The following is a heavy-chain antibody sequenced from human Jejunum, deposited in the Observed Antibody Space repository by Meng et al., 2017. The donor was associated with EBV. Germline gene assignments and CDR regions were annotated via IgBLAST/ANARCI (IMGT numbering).Heavy chain of an antibody. CDR3: AEDLRDYGGTYFDY. Sequence: EVQLVXSGGNLVQPGGALRLSXLASGFTFNNYAMHWVRQAPGKGLEWVSNIGGTDGKTHYADSVKGRFTISRDNSKNTLFLQMNGLRAEDTALYFCAEDLRDYGGTYFDYWGQGVLVTVSS. CDR1: GFTFNNYA. D-gene: IGHD4-17*01. V-gene: IGHV3-23*04. J-gene: IGHJ4*02. CDR2: IGGTDGKT.